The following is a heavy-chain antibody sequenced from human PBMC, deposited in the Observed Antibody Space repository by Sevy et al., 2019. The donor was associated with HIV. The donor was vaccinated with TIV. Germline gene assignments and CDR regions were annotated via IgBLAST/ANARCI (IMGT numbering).Heavy chain of an antibody. CDR3: ARETYYDFWSGYYTGMAGYYYYMDV. Sequence: ASVKVSCKASGYTFTSYDINCVRQATGQGLEWMGWMNPNSGNTGYAQKFQGRVTMTRNTSISTAYMELSSLRSEDTAVYYCARETYYDFWSGYYTGMAGYYYYMDVWGKGTTVTVSS. J-gene: IGHJ6*03. V-gene: IGHV1-8*01. CDR2: MNPNSGNT. CDR1: GYTFTSYD. D-gene: IGHD3-3*01.